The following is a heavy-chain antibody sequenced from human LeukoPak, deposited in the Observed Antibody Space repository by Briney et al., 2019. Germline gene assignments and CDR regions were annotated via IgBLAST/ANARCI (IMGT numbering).Heavy chain of an antibody. Sequence: GGSLRLSCAASGFTFGTYSMHCVRQAPGKGLEWVAIISSAGTIINYADSVRGRFSISRDNSRNTLYLQMDSLRTEDTAVYYCAKDHRWLVDYWGQGTLVTVSS. CDR1: GFTFGTYS. V-gene: IGHV3-30-3*01. CDR2: ISSAGTII. D-gene: IGHD6-19*01. J-gene: IGHJ4*02. CDR3: AKDHRWLVDY.